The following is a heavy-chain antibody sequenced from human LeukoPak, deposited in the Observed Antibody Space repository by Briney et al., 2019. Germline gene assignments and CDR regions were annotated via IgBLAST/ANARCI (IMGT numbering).Heavy chain of an antibody. Sequence: GSLRLPCPASGFTLNSYWMNWVRQAPGKGVEWVANIKQDGSEKNYVDSVKGRFTISRDNAKNSLYLQVNSLRAEDTAVYYCARNQRRLDYWGQGTLVTVSS. CDR3: ARNQRRLDY. CDR1: GFTLNSYW. V-gene: IGHV3-7*01. D-gene: IGHD1-14*01. J-gene: IGHJ4*02. CDR2: IKQDGSEK.